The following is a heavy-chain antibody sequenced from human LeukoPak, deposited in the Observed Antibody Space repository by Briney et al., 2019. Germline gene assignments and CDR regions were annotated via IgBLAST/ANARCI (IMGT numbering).Heavy chain of an antibody. D-gene: IGHD6-13*01. J-gene: IGHJ6*02. Sequence: ASVKVSCKASGYTSTDYYMHWVRQAPGQGLEWMGWINPNSGGTNYAQKFQGRVTMTTDTSISTAYMEVSRLRSDDTAVYYCARVRIGQQLDKYYYYAMDVWGQGTTGIVSS. CDR3: ARVRIGQQLDKYYYYAMDV. V-gene: IGHV1-2*02. CDR1: GYTSTDYY. CDR2: INPNSGGT.